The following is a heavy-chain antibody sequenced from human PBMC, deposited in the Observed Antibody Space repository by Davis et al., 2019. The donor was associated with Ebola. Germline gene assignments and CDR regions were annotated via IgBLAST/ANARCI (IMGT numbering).Heavy chain of an antibody. CDR1: GYTFTSYA. CDR3: ARMLWSGYYFDY. V-gene: IGHV1-3*01. J-gene: IGHJ4*02. Sequence: ASVKVSCKASGYTFTSYAMHWVRQAPGQGLEWMGWISAYNGNTNYAQKLQGRVTITRDTSASTAYMELSSLRSEDTAVYYCARMLWSGYYFDYWGQGTLVTVSS. D-gene: IGHD3-10*02. CDR2: ISAYNGNT.